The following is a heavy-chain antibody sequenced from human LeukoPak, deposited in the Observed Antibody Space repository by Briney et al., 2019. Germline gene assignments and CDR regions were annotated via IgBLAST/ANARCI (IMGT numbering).Heavy chain of an antibody. D-gene: IGHD3-10*01. CDR1: GDSITSHNW. CDR2: IYHSGTT. V-gene: IGHV4-4*02. J-gene: IGHJ4*02. CDR3: ASCLFDYYYFDQ. Sequence: PSETLSLTCAVSGDSITSHNWWSWVRPSPGKGLEWIGEIYHSGTTNYSPSLKSRVTISVDKSKSQLSLRLTSVTAADTAAYFCASCLFDYYYFDQWGQGTLVTVSS.